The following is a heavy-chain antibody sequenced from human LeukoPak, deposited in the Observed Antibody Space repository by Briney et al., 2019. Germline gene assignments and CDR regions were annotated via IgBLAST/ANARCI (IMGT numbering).Heavy chain of an antibody. CDR2: SYHSGNT. Sequence: SETLSLTCTVSGGSISSYYRSWIRQSPGKGLEWIGYSYHSGNTNYNPSLKSRVTISVDTSKNQFSLKLSSVTAADTAVYYCVASPRGSWYYFDYWGQGTLVTVSS. CDR1: GGSISSYY. CDR3: VASPRGSWYYFDY. D-gene: IGHD5-12*01. V-gene: IGHV4-59*01. J-gene: IGHJ4*02.